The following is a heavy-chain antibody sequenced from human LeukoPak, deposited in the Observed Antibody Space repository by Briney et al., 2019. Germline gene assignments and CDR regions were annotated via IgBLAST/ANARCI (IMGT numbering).Heavy chain of an antibody. D-gene: IGHD3-10*01. V-gene: IGHV4-39*01. J-gene: IGHJ6*03. CDR1: GGSISSSSYF. CDR3: ASVRRGFGESSKYYSYYYMDV. CDR2: IYYSGST. Sequence: NPSETLSLTCTVSGGSISSSSYFWGWIRQPPGKGLEWIGNIYYSGSTYYNPSLKSRVTISLDTSKNQFSLRLSAVTAADTAAYYCASVRRGFGESSKYYSYYYMDVWGNGTTVTISS.